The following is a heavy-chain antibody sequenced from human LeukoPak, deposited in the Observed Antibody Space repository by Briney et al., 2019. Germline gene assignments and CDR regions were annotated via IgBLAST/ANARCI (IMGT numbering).Heavy chain of an antibody. V-gene: IGHV1-69*05. D-gene: IGHD3-3*01. CDR3: AREKYNFWSGYPTPSTHYFDY. CDR1: GGTFSSYA. J-gene: IGHJ4*02. Sequence: SVKVSCKAAGGTFSSYAISWVRQAPGQGLEWMGRIIPIFGTANYAQKFQGRVTITTDESTSTAYMELSSLRSEDTAVYYCAREKYNFWSGYPTPSTHYFDYWGQGTLVTVSS. CDR2: IIPIFGTA.